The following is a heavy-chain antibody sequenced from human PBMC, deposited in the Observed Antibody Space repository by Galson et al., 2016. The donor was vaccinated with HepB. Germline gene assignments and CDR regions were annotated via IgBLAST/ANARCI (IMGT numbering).Heavy chain of an antibody. D-gene: IGHD3-10*01. CDR3: ARDRSGASPIDY. CDR2: INPSSGGT. CDR1: GYTFTDYH. V-gene: IGHV1-2*02. J-gene: IGHJ4*02. Sequence: SVKVSCKASGYTFTDYHLHWVRQAPGQGLEWLGWINPSSGGTNFAQNFQGRVTMTRDTSINTAYMELSRLKSDDTAVYYCARDRSGASPIDYWGQGTLVTVSS.